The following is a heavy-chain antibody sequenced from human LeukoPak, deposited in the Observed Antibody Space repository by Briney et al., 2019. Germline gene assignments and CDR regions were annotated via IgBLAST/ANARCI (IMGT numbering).Heavy chain of an antibody. CDR3: ARDVSGSLDY. Sequence: GGSLRLSCAASGFTFGTYWMAWVRQAPAKGPEWVANIKQDGSEKYYVDSVKGRFTISRDNAQNSLYLQMNSLRAEDTSVYYCARDVSGSLDYWGQGTLVTVSS. CDR2: IKQDGSEK. J-gene: IGHJ4*02. D-gene: IGHD1-26*01. CDR1: GFTFGTYW. V-gene: IGHV3-7*01.